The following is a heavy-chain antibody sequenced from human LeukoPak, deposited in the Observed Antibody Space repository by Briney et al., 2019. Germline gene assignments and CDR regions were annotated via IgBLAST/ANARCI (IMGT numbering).Heavy chain of an antibody. CDR2: IGGSGGST. V-gene: IGHV3-23*01. D-gene: IGHD2-15*01. CDR1: GFTFSSYA. Sequence: GGSLRLSCAASGFTFSSYAMSWVRQAPGKGLEWVSAIGGSGGSTYYADSVKGRFTISRDNSKNKLYLQMNSLRAEDTAVYYCAKDWPRYCSGGSCSGYWGQGTLVTVSS. CDR3: AKDWPRYCSGGSCSGY. J-gene: IGHJ4*02.